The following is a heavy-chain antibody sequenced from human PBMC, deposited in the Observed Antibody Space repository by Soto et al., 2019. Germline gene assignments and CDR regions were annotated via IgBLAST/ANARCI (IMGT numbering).Heavy chain of an antibody. D-gene: IGHD6-19*01. J-gene: IGHJ4*02. CDR3: ARDPHSSGWYYYFDY. Sequence: GGTLRLSCAASGFTFSSYAMHWVCKAQGKGLEWVAVISYDGSNKYYADSVKGRFTISRDNSKNTLYLQMNSLSAEDTAVYYCARDPHSSGWYYYFDYWGQGTLVTVSS. V-gene: IGHV3-30-3*01. CDR2: ISYDGSNK. CDR1: GFTFSSYA.